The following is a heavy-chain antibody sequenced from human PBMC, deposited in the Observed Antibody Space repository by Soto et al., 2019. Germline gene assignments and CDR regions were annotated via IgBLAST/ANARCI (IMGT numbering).Heavy chain of an antibody. CDR1: GYTFTSYG. J-gene: IGHJ4*02. Sequence: ASVKVSCKASGYTFTSYGISWLLQAPGQGLEWMGWISVYNGNTNYAQKVQGRVTMTTDTSTSTAYMELRSLRSDDTAVYYCARDLGYDSSGYYAGWGQGTLVTVSS. V-gene: IGHV1-18*01. CDR2: ISVYNGNT. CDR3: ARDLGYDSSGYYAG. D-gene: IGHD3-22*01.